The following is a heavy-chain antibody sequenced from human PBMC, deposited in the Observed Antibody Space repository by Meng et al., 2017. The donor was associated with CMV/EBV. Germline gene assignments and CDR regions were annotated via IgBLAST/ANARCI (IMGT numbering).Heavy chain of an antibody. CDR2: IKQDGSEK. CDR3: ARDKKTKYYYYGMDV. D-gene: IGHD2-8*01. V-gene: IGHV3-7*01. J-gene: IGHJ6*02. CDR1: GFTFSSYW. Sequence: GESLKISCAASGFTFSSYWMSWVRQAPGKGLEWVANIKQDGSEKYYVDSVKGRFTISRDNAKNSLYLQMNSLRAEDTAVHYCARDKKTKYYYYGMDVWGQGTTVTVSS.